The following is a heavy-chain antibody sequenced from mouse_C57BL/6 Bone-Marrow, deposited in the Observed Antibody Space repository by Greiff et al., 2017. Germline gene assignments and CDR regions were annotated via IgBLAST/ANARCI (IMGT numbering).Heavy chain of an antibody. CDR1: GYTFTDYN. Sequence: EVQLQQSGPELVKPGASVKMSCKASGYTFTDYNMHWVKQSHGKSLEWIGYINPNNGGTSYNQKFKGKATLTVNKSSSTAYMELRSPTSEDSAVYYCASGGNYGFAYWGQGTLVTVSA. J-gene: IGHJ3*01. V-gene: IGHV1-22*01. CDR2: INPNNGGT. CDR3: ASGGNYGFAY. D-gene: IGHD2-1*01.